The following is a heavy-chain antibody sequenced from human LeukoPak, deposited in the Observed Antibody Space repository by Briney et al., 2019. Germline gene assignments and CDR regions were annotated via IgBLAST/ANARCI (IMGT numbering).Heavy chain of an antibody. D-gene: IGHD2-21*01. Sequence: GGSLRLSCAASEFTFSYAWMSWVRQAPGKGLEWVGRIKSNADGGTADYAAPVKGRFTVSRGDSKNTLYLQMKSLRTEDTAVYYCATDLDAWGVRAAILGYYYGMDVWGQGTTVTVSS. CDR1: EFTFSYAW. CDR3: ATDLDAWGVRAAILGYYYGMDV. V-gene: IGHV3-15*01. J-gene: IGHJ6*02. CDR2: IKSNADGGTA.